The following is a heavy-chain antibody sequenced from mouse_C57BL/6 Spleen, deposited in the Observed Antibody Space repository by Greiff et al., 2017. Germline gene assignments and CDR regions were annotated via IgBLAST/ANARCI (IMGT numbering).Heavy chain of an antibody. Sequence: VQLQQSGAELARPGASVKLSCKASGYTFTSYGISWVKQRTGQGLEWIGEIYPRSGNTYYNEKFKGKDTLTADKSSSTAYMELRSLTSEDSAVYFCARDYGSNYYAMDYWGQGTSVTVSS. CDR3: ARDYGSNYYAMDY. D-gene: IGHD1-1*02. CDR1: GYTFTSYG. V-gene: IGHV1-81*01. J-gene: IGHJ4*01. CDR2: IYPRSGNT.